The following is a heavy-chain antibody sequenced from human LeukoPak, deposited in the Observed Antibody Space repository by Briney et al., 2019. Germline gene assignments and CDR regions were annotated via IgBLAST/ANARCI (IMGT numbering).Heavy chain of an antibody. CDR1: GGSFSGYY. V-gene: IGHV4-34*01. CDR3: ARARAVAGTPYYFDY. CDR2: INHSGST. D-gene: IGHD6-19*01. Sequence: PSETLSLTCAVYGGSFSGYYWSWIRQPPGKGLEWIGEINHSGSTNYNPSLKSRVTISVDTSKNQFSLKLSSVTAADTAVYYCARARAVAGTPYYFDYWGQGTLVTVSS. J-gene: IGHJ4*02.